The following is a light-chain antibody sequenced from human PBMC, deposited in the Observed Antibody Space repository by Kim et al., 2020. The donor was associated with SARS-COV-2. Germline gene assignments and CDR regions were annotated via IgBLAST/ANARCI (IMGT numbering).Light chain of an antibody. V-gene: IGLV1-40*01. CDR2: GNS. J-gene: IGLJ3*02. CDR1: RSNIGAVYD. CDR3: QSFDSSLSGWL. Sequence: VTIACTRSRSNIGAVYDVHWYQQLPGTAPKLLIYGNSNRPSGVPDRFSGSKSGTSASLAITGLQAEDEADYYCQSFDSSLSGWLFGGGTKLTVL.